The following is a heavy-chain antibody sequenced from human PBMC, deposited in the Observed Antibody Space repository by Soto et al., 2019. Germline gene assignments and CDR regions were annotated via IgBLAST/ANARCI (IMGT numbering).Heavy chain of an antibody. Sequence: RASVRVSCDSSRGPLRLCSIRGAPHPPGQGLEWMGGIIPIFGTANYAQKFQGRVTITADESTSTAYMELSSLRSEDTAVYYCARVVDYGDKQPFDYWGQGTLVTVSS. CDR2: IIPIFGTA. CDR1: RGPLRLCS. D-gene: IGHD4-17*01. J-gene: IGHJ4*02. V-gene: IGHV1-69*13. CDR3: ARVVDYGDKQPFDY.